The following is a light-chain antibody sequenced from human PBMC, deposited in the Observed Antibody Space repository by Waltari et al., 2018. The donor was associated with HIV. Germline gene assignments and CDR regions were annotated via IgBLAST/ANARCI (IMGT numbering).Light chain of an antibody. J-gene: IGKJ1*01. Sequence: EIVMTQSPATLSVSPGERATLSCRASQSVSSNLAWYQQKPGQAPRLLNYGAATRATGIPDRCSGSGSGTEVTLTISSLQSEDFAVYYCQQYNNWPPTWTFGQGTKVEIK. CDR3: QQYNNWPPTWT. CDR2: GAA. CDR1: QSVSSN. V-gene: IGKV3-15*01.